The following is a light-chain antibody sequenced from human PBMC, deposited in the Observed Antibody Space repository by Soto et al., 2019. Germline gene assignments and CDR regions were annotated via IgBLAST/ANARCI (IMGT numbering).Light chain of an antibody. J-gene: IGKJ5*01. CDR2: DAF. V-gene: IGKV1-39*01. CDR1: QNISSY. Sequence: DIQMTQSPSSLSASVGDRVTITCRASQNISSYLNWYQDKPGKAPNLLIHDAFSLQSGVHSRFSGSGYGKDFTLTISSLQLEDIATYYCQQSYSAPITFGQGTRLEIK. CDR3: QQSYSAPIT.